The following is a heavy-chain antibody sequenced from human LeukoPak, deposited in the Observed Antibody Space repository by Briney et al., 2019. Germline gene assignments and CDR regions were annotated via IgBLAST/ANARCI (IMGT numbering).Heavy chain of an antibody. CDR2: IYYSGST. CDR3: ARHVRDSSGCAADY. D-gene: IGHD6-19*01. J-gene: IGHJ4*02. V-gene: IGHV4-39*01. CDR1: GGSISSSSYY. Sequence: SETLSLTCTVSGGSISSSSYYWGWIRQPPGKGLEWIGSIYYSGSTYYNPSLKSRVTISVDTSKNQFSLKLSSVTAADTAVYYCARHVRDSSGCAADYWGQGTLVTVSS.